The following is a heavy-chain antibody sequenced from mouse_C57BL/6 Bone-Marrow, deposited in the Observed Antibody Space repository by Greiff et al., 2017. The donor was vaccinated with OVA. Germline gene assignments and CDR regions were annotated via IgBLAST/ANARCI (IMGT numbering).Heavy chain of an antibody. CDR3: ARGGLRPYCDD. V-gene: IGHV1-26*01. Sequence: EVQLQQSGPELVKPGASVKISCKASGYTFTDYYMNWVKQSHGKSLEWIGDINPNNGGTSYNQKFKGKATLTVDKSSSTAYMELRSLTSEDSAVYYCARGGLRPYCDDWGQGTTLTVSS. CDR1: GYTFTDYY. D-gene: IGHD2-4*01. CDR2: INPNNGGT. J-gene: IGHJ2*01.